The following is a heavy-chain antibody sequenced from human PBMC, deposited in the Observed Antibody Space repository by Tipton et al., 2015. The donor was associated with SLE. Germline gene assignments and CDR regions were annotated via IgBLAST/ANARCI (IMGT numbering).Heavy chain of an antibody. D-gene: IGHD1-26*01. V-gene: IGHV4-61*02. CDR3: ARGYSGEHFDY. CDR2: IYSSGST. Sequence: LRLSCSVSGGSISSGGYYWSWIRQPAGKGLEWIGRIYSSGSTNYNPSLKSRLTLSIDTSKNQFSLKLSSVTAADTAVYYCARGYSGEHFDYWGQGTLVTVSS. J-gene: IGHJ4*02. CDR1: GGSISSGGYY.